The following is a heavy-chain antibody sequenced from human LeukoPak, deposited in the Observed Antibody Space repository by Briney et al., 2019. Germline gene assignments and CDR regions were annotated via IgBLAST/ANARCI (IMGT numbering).Heavy chain of an antibody. CDR3: AKELGYCSGGSCYGVVDS. CDR1: GFTFSSYA. J-gene: IGHJ4*02. V-gene: IGHV3-23*01. Sequence: GGSLRLSCAASGFTFSSYAMSWVRQAPGKGLEWVSAISGSGGSTYHADSVKGRFTISRDNSKNTLYLQMNSLRAEDTAVYYCAKELGYCSGGSCYGVVDSWGQGTLVTVSS. D-gene: IGHD2-15*01. CDR2: ISGSGGST.